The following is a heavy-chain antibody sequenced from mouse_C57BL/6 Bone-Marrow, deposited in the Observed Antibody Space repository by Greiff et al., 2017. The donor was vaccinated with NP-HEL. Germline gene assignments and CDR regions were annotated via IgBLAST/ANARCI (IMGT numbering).Heavy chain of an antibody. CDR3: TRGGSTVVATGYWYFDV. D-gene: IGHD1-1*01. J-gene: IGHJ1*03. V-gene: IGHV1-15*01. CDR1: GYTFTDYE. Sequence: VQLQQSGAELVRPGASVTLSCKASGYTFTDYEMHWVKQTPVHGLEWIGAIDPETGGTAYNQKFKGKAILTADKSSSTAYMELRSLTSEDSAVYYCTRGGSTVVATGYWYFDVWGTGTTVTVSS. CDR2: IDPETGGT.